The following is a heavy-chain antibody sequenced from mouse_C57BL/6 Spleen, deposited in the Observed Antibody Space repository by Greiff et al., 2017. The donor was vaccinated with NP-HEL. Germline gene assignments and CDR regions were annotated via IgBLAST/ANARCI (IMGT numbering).Heavy chain of an antibody. D-gene: IGHD2-1*01. J-gene: IGHJ2*01. CDR1: GFSLSTFGMG. CDR3: ARIERDYGNYLYYFDY. CDR2: IWWDDDK. Sequence: QVTLKESGPGILQPSQTLSLTCSFSGFSLSTFGMGVGWIRQPSGKGLEWLAHIWWDDDKYYNPALKSRLTISKDTSKNQVFLKIANVDTADTATYYCARIERDYGNYLYYFDYWGQGTTLTVSS. V-gene: IGHV8-8*01.